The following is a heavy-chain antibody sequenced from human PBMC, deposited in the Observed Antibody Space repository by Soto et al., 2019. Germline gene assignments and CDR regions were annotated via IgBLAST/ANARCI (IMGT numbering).Heavy chain of an antibody. Sequence: GGSLRLSCAASGFTFSSYGMHWVRQAPGKGLEWVAVISYDGSNKYYADSVKGRFTISRDNSKNTLYLQMNSLRAEDTAVYYCAKDYFASPSGWYNWFDPWGQGTLVTVSS. J-gene: IGHJ5*02. D-gene: IGHD6-13*01. CDR3: AKDYFASPSGWYNWFDP. CDR2: ISYDGSNK. V-gene: IGHV3-30*18. CDR1: GFTFSSYG.